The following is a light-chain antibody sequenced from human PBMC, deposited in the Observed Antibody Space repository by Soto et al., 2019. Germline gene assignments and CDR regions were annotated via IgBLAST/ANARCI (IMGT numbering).Light chain of an antibody. J-gene: IGKJ4*01. V-gene: IGKV3-20*01. Sequence: EIVLTQSPGTLSLSPGERATLSCRASQSVSSSDVSCYQQKPGQAPRLLIYGASSRATGIPDRFSGSGSGTYCTLTIRRLEPEDFAVYYCQQYGSSPTGLTFGGGTKVEIK. CDR1: QSVSSSD. CDR2: GAS. CDR3: QQYGSSPTGLT.